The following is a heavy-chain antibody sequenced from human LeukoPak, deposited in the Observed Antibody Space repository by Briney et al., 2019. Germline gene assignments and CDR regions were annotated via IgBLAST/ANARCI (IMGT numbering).Heavy chain of an antibody. CDR3: ATDGTGSYGNFDY. Sequence: ASVKVSCKVSGYTLTELSMHWVRQAPGKGLEWMGGFDSEDGETIYAQKFQGRVTMTEDTSTDTAYMELSSLRSEDTAVYYCATDGTGSYGNFDYWGQGTLVTVSS. CDR1: GYTLTELS. V-gene: IGHV1-24*01. J-gene: IGHJ4*02. D-gene: IGHD4-17*01. CDR2: FDSEDGET.